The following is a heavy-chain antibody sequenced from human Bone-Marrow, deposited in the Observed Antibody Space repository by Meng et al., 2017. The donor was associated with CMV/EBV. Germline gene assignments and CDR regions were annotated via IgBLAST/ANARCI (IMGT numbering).Heavy chain of an antibody. CDR3: ASRNPLYSRDY. CDR1: GGSFSGYY. V-gene: IGHV4-34*01. D-gene: IGHD6-13*01. CDR2: INHSGST. Sequence: SETLSLTCAVYGGSFSGYYWSWIRQPPGKGLEWIGEINHSGSTNYNPSLKSRVTISVDTSKNQFSLKLSSVTAADTAVYYCASRNPLYSRDYWGQGTLGTVPQ. J-gene: IGHJ4*02.